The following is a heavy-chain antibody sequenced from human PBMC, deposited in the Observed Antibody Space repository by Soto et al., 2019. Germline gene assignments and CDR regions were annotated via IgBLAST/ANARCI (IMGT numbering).Heavy chain of an antibody. J-gene: IGHJ4*02. V-gene: IGHV3-23*04. D-gene: IGHD2-15*01. CDR3: ARDLWWYLH. CDR2: ISAGSEGA. CDR1: GFTCSSHA. Sequence: EVQLVESGGGLVQPGGALRLSCADSGFTCSSHAMSWVRQAPGKGLEWISSISAGSEGAYYADSVKGRFTIARDNSNNTLDLQMNSLRAEDTAVYYCARDLWWYLHWGQGTLVTVSS.